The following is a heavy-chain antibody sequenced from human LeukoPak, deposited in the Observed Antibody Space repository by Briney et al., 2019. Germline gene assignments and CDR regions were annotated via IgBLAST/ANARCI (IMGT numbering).Heavy chain of an antibody. V-gene: IGHV1-69*13. Sequence: SVTVSCKASGGTFSSYAISWVRQAPGQGLEWMGGIIPIFGTANYAQKFQGRVTITADESTSTAYMELSSLRSEDTAVYYCARDLERGYSYGFRSYDAFDIWGQGTMVTVSS. J-gene: IGHJ3*02. D-gene: IGHD5-18*01. CDR2: IIPIFGTA. CDR1: GGTFSSYA. CDR3: ARDLERGYSYGFRSYDAFDI.